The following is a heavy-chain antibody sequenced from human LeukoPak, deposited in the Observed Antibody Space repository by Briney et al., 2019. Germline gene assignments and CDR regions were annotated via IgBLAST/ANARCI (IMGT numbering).Heavy chain of an antibody. CDR3: ASLMGYCSSTSCQNFDY. CDR1: GFTFSSYA. J-gene: IGHJ4*02. V-gene: IGHV3-23*01. Sequence: PGGSLRLSCAASGFTFSSYAMSWVRQAPGKGLEWVSAISGSGGSTYYADSVKGRFTISRDNSKNTLYLQMYSLRAEDTAVYYCASLMGYCSSTSCQNFDYWGQGTLVTVSS. D-gene: IGHD2-2*01. CDR2: ISGSGGST.